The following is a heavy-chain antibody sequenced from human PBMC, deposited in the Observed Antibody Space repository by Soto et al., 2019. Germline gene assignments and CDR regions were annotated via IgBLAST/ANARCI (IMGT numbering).Heavy chain of an antibody. CDR1: GGTFSSYA. Sequence: GASVKVSCKASGGTFSSYAISWVRQAPGQGLEWMGGIIPIFGTANYAQKFQGRVTITADESTSTAYMELSSLRSEDTAVYYCASTGRRSNYDYYYYGMDVWGQGTTVTVSS. CDR3: ASTGRRSNYDYYYYGMDV. J-gene: IGHJ6*02. D-gene: IGHD4-4*01. V-gene: IGHV1-69*13. CDR2: IIPIFGTA.